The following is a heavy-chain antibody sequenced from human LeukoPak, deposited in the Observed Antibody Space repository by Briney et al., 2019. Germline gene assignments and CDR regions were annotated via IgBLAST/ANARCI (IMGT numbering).Heavy chain of an antibody. CDR2: INNSGGT. Sequence: SETLSLTCAAYGGSFSDYYWTWIRQPPGKGLEWIGGINNSGGTYNSPSLKSRGTISIDSSKNQFSLKLTSMSASDTAVYYCARGQWPIDYWGQGTPVTVSS. V-gene: IGHV4-34*04. J-gene: IGHJ4*02. D-gene: IGHD6-19*01. CDR3: ARGQWPIDY. CDR1: GGSFSDYY.